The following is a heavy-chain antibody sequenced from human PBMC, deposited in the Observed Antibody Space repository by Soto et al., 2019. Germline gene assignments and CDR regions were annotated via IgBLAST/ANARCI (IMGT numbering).Heavy chain of an antibody. J-gene: IGHJ1*01. CDR1: GFTFDDYA. Sequence: EVQLVESGGGLVQPGRSLRLSCAASGFTFDDYAMHWVRQAPGKGLEWVSGISWNSGSIGYADSVKGRFTISRDNAKNSLYLQMNSLRAEDTALYYCAKALQYYYDSSGQNFQHWGQGTLVTGSS. D-gene: IGHD3-22*01. CDR2: ISWNSGSI. CDR3: AKALQYYYDSSGQNFQH. V-gene: IGHV3-9*01.